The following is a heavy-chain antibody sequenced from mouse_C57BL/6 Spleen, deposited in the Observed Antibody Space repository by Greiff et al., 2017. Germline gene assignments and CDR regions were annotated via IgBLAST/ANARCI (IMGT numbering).Heavy chain of an antibody. D-gene: IGHD2-1*01. CDR2: IDPSDSET. CDR3: ARGYFGNEYYFDY. Sequence: QVQLKQPGAELVRPGSSVKLSCKASGYTFTSYWMHWVKQRPIQGLEWIGNIDPSDSETHYNQKFKDKATLTVDKSSSTAYMQLSSLTSEDSAVYYCARGYFGNEYYFDYWGQGTTLTVSS. J-gene: IGHJ2*01. CDR1: GYTFTSYW. V-gene: IGHV1-52*01.